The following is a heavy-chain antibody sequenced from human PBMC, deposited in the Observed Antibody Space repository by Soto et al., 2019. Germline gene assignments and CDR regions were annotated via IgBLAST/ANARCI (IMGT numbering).Heavy chain of an antibody. CDR1: CGTFTSYA. V-gene: IGHV1-69*13. J-gene: IGHJ4*02. D-gene: IGHD3-22*01. Sequence: SVEVSFRASCGTFTSYAISWVRQAPGQGLEWMGGIIPIFGTANYAQNFQGRVTITADESTSTAYMELSSLRSEDTAVYYCARRPNYYDSSGPRYYFDYWGQGTLVTVSS. CDR3: ARRPNYYDSSGPRYYFDY. CDR2: IIPIFGTA.